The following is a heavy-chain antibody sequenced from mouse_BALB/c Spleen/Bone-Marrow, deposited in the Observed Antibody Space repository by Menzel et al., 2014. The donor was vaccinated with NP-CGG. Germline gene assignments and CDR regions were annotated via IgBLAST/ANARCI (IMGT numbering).Heavy chain of an antibody. CDR1: GYPFTCYW. D-gene: IGHD1-2*01. Sequence: LQQPGSALVRPGASVTLSCNASGYPFTCYWIHWVKHRPGQGLEWIGHVYPGSGSTNYDEKFKCKATLPVDPSYSTAYMQLSSLASEGPAVDYCTARLRYRCQGTTLTVPS. V-gene: IGHV1S22*01. J-gene: IGHJ2*01. CDR3: TARLRY. CDR2: VYPGSGST.